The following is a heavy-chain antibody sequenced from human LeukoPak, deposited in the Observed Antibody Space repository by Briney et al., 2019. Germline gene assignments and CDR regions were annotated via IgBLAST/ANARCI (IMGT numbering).Heavy chain of an antibody. Sequence: GGSLRLSCAASGFTFSRHWMTWVRQAPGKGLEWVANIKHDGSEKNYVDSVKGRFTISRDNAKNSLYLQMNSLRAEDTAVYYCAKEEAYYDSSGYYPFDYWGQGTLVTVSS. J-gene: IGHJ4*02. V-gene: IGHV3-7*03. CDR1: GFTFSRHW. D-gene: IGHD3-22*01. CDR2: IKHDGSEK. CDR3: AKEEAYYDSSGYYPFDY.